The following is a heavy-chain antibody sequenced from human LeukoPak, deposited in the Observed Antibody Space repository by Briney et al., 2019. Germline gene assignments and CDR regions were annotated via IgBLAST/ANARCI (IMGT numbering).Heavy chain of an antibody. D-gene: IGHD3-16*01. CDR3: ARVKMITPELDY. J-gene: IGHJ4*02. CDR2: ISAYNGNT. Sequence: ASVKVSCKASGYTFTSYGISWVRQAPGQGLEWMGWISAYNGNTNYAQKLQGRVTMTTDTSTSTAYMELRSLRSDDTAVCYCARVKMITPELDYWGQGTLVTVSS. V-gene: IGHV1-18*01. CDR1: GYTFTSYG.